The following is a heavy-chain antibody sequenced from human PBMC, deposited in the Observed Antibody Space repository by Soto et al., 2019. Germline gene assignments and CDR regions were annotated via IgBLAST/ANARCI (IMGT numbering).Heavy chain of an antibody. CDR1: GYTFTNYD. J-gene: IGHJ5*02. D-gene: IGHD1-26*01. CDR2: MNPNSANT. V-gene: IGHV1-8*01. CDR3: ARMAISGTLNWFDP. Sequence: ASVKVSCKASGYTFTNYDISWVRQATGQGLEWMGWMNPNSANTGYAQKFQGRVSMTRDTSTNTAYMELSSLRSEDTAIYYCARMAISGTLNWFDPWGQGTLVTVSS.